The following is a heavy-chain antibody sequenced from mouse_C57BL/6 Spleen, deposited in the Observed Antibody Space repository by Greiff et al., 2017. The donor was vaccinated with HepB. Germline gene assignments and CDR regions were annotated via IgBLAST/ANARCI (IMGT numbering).Heavy chain of an antibody. J-gene: IGHJ2*01. V-gene: IGHV14-4*01. CDR2: IDPENGDT. D-gene: IGHD2-1*01. Sequence: VHVKQSGAELVRPGASVKLSCTASGFNIKDDYMHWVKQRPEQGLEWIGWIDPENGDTEYASKFQGKATITAYTSSNTAYLQLSSLTSEDTAVYYCASIYYGNCFDYWGQGTTLTVSS. CDR3: ASIYYGNCFDY. CDR1: GFNIKDDY.